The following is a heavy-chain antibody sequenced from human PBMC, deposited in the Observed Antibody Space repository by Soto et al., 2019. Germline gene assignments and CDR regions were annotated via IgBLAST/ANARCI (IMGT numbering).Heavy chain of an antibody. CDR2: INPSGGST. CDR1: GYSITSYY. CDR3: ASTEGYSGYDYRPSYYYYGMDV. D-gene: IGHD5-12*01. J-gene: IGHJ6*02. V-gene: IGHV1-46*01. Sequence: GASVKVSCAACGYSITSYYMHWVRQAPGQGLEWMGIINPSGGSTSYAQKFQGRVTMTRDTSTSTVYMELSSLRSEDTAVYYCASTEGYSGYDYRPSYYYYGMDVWGQGTTVTVSS.